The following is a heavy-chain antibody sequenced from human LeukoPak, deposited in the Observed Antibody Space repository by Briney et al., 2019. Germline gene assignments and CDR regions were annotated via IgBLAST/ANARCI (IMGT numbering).Heavy chain of an antibody. J-gene: IGHJ4*02. D-gene: IGHD6-13*01. CDR3: ARGIIGAAAALGL. CDR1: GGSISSYY. CDR2: IYTSGST. Sequence: PSETLSLTCTVSGGSISSYYWNWVRQPAGKGLEWIGRIYTSGSTNYNPSLKSRVTMSVDTSKNQFSLKLNSVTAADTAVYCCARGIIGAAAALGLWGQGTLVTVSS. V-gene: IGHV4-4*07.